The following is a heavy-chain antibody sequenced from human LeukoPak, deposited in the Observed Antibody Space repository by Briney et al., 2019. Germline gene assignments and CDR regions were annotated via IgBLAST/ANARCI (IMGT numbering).Heavy chain of an antibody. CDR2: FDPEDGET. CDR1: GYTLTELS. Sequence: GASVKVSCKVSGYTLTELSMHWVRQAPGKGLEWMGGFDPEDGETIYAQKFQGRVTMTEDTSTDPAYMELSSLRSEDTAVYYCATVGIAAAGRQANYYMDVWGKGTTVTISS. D-gene: IGHD6-13*01. V-gene: IGHV1-24*01. J-gene: IGHJ6*03. CDR3: ATVGIAAAGRQANYYMDV.